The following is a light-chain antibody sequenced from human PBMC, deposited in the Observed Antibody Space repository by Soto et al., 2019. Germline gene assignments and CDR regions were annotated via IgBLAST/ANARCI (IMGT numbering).Light chain of an antibody. V-gene: IGLV1-47*02. CDR2: SND. Sequence: QSVVTQPPSASGTPGQRVTISCFGSSSNIGRSYVYWYQQLPGTAPKLLIYSNDLRPSGVPDRFSGSKSGTSASLAISGLRSEDEADYYCAAWDDSLSGVYVFGTGTKLTVL. CDR3: AAWDDSLSGVYV. CDR1: SSNIGRSY. J-gene: IGLJ1*01.